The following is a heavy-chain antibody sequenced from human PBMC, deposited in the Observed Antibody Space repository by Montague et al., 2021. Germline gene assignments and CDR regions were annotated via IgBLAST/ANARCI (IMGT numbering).Heavy chain of an antibody. Sequence: SLRLSCAASGLTFSSYTINWVRQAPGKGLEWVSSISSSSLYIYYADSVKGRFTISRDNAKNSLYLQMNSLRAEGTAVYYCARIRKGADYWGQGTLVTVSS. CDR1: GLTFSSYT. V-gene: IGHV3-21*04. CDR2: ISSSSLYI. D-gene: IGHD3-16*01. J-gene: IGHJ4*02. CDR3: ARIRKGADY.